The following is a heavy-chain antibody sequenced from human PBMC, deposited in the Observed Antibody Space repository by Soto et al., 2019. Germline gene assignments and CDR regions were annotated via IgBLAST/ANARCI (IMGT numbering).Heavy chain of an antibody. V-gene: IGHV4-59*01. CDR3: ARTYCSSASCYGLYYFGMDV. CDR1: GGSIGSYY. D-gene: IGHD2-2*01. J-gene: IGHJ6*02. CDR2: VYYTGST. Sequence: PSETLSLTCSVSGGSIGSYYWNWLRQPAGKGLEWIGYVYYTGSTNYNPSLEGRATISVDSSKNQVSLNLRSVTAADSATYYCARTYCSSASCYGLYYFGMDVWGQGTTVTVSS.